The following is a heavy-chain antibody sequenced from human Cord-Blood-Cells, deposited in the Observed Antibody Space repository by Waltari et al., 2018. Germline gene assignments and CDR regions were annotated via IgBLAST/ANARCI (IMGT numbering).Heavy chain of an antibody. Sequence: QVQLVQSGAEVKKPGASVKVSCKASGYTFTGSYMHWVRQAPGQGLEWMGGINPKSGGTNYAQKFQGRVTMTRDTSISTAYMELSRLRSDDTAVYYCARGGEAMDAFDIWGQGTMVTVSS. CDR2: INPKSGGT. D-gene: IGHD3-10*01. J-gene: IGHJ3*02. V-gene: IGHV1-2*02. CDR1: GYTFTGSY. CDR3: ARGGEAMDAFDI.